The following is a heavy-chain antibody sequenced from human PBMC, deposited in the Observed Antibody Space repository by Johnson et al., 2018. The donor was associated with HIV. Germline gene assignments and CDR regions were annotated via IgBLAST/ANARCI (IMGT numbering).Heavy chain of an antibody. Sequence: VQLVESGGGVVQPGGSLRLSCAASGFSFDDYAMHWVRQTPGKGLEWVSLISWDGANPYYGDSVKGRFSISRDNRKKSLYLQMNRLRAEDTAFYYCAKDSDTFYFGSGDGFDIWGRGTMVTVSS. CDR3: AKDSDTFYFGSGDGFDI. V-gene: IGHV3-43D*03. D-gene: IGHD3-10*01. J-gene: IGHJ3*02. CDR2: ISWDGANP. CDR1: GFSFDDYA.